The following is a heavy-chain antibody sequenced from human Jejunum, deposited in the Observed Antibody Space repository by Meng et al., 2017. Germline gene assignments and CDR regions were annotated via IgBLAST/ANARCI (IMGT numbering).Heavy chain of an antibody. J-gene: IGHJ4*02. V-gene: IGHV4-4*02. CDR3: ARGGYYSFDY. D-gene: IGHD5-18*01. Sequence: QAKPKVSGPGLVKPSEPPSLTCAVSGGSISSVYWWTWVRQSPGKGLEWIGEIYHSGSTNYNPSLKSRVTISVDKSKNQFSLKLTSVTAADTAVYYCARGGYYSFDYWGQGTLVTVSS. CDR2: IYHSGST. CDR1: GGSISSVYW.